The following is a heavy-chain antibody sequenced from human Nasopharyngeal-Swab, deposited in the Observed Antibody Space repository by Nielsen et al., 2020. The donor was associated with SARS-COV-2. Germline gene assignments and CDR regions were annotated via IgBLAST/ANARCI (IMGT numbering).Heavy chain of an antibody. CDR1: GGSISPYS. J-gene: IGHJ6*02. Sequence: SETLSLTCTVSGGSISPYSWNWIRQSPGKGLEWIGSIYYSGSTNYNPSLESRVTISVDTSKNQFSLKLSSVTAADTAVYYCARGSRISASCFCYRMDVWGQGTTVTVSS. V-gene: IGHV4-59*08. CDR2: IYYSGST. CDR3: ARGSRISASCFCYRMDV. D-gene: IGHD2-2*01.